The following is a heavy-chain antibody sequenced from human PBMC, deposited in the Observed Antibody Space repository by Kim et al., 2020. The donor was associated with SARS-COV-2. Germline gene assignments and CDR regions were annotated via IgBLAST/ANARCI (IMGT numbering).Heavy chain of an antibody. V-gene: IGHV3-74*01. D-gene: IGHD3-3*01. J-gene: IGHJ4*02. CDR2: INSDGSST. CDR1: GFTFSSYW. Sequence: GGSLRLSCAASGFTFSSYWMHWVRQAPGKGLVWVSRINSDGSSTSYADSVKGRFTISRDNAKNTLYLQMNSLRAEDTAVYYCAREKGPSYDFWSGYLFDYWGQGTLVTVSS. CDR3: AREKGPSYDFWSGYLFDY.